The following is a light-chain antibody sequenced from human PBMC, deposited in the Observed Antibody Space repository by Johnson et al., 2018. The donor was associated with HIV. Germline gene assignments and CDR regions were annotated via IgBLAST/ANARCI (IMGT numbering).Light chain of an antibody. CDR1: SSNIGNNY. J-gene: IGLJ1*01. V-gene: IGLV1-51*02. CDR3: GTWDSSLSAVI. Sequence: QLVLTQPPSVSAAPGQKVTISCSGSSSNIGNNYVSWYRHFPGTAPKLLIYENNKRPSGIPDRFSGSKSGTSATLGITGLQTGDEADYYCGTWDSSLSAVIFGTGTKVTVL. CDR2: ENN.